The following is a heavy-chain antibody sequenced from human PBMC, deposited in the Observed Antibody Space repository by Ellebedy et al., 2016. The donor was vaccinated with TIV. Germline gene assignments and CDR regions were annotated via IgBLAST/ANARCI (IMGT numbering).Heavy chain of an antibody. CDR2: IGGTGGTT. V-gene: IGHV3-23*01. Sequence: GESLKISCAASGLTFSSHAMSWVRQAPGKGLEWVSTIGGTGGTTYYRESVKGRFTVSRDTSRNTLYLQMSSLRAEDTAVYYCAKLPVAYNWNYADDYWGQGTLVTVSS. CDR1: GLTFSSHA. J-gene: IGHJ4*02. CDR3: AKLPVAYNWNYADDY. D-gene: IGHD1-7*01.